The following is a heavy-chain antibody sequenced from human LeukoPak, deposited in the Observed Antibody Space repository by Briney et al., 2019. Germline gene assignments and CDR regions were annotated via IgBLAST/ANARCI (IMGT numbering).Heavy chain of an antibody. J-gene: IGHJ4*02. CDR3: ARATRAARHFDY. CDR1: GGSISSSIYY. CDR2: MYYSGST. D-gene: IGHD6-6*01. V-gene: IGHV4-39*07. Sequence: SETLSLTCTVSGGSISSSIYYWGWIRQPPGKGLEWIASMYYSGSTYYNPSLKSRVTISGDTSKNQFSLKLSSVTAADTAVYYCARATRAARHFDYWGQGTLVTVSS.